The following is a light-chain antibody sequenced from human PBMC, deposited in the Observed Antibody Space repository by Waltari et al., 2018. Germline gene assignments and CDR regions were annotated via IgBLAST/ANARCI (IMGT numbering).Light chain of an antibody. Sequence: EIVLTQSPGTLSLSPGESATLSCRTSQSVTRALAWYQQKPGQAPRLLIYGASNRATGIPDRFSGSGAWTGFSLTISSLEPEEFAVYYCQHYLRLPVTFGQGTKVEVK. J-gene: IGKJ1*01. CDR1: QSVTRA. CDR3: QHYLRLPVT. V-gene: IGKV3D-11*02. CDR2: GAS.